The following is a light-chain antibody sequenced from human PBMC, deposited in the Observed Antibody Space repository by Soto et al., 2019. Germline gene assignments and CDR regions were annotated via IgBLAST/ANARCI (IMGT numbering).Light chain of an antibody. V-gene: IGLV1-40*01. J-gene: IGLJ1*01. CDR1: SSNIGAGHD. Sequence: QSVLTQPPSVTGALGQRVNISCTGSSSNIGAGHDVHWYQQLPGTAPKLFIYGNGNRPSGVPDRFSGSKSSTSPSLAITGLQAEDEADYYCQSYDSSLSGSEVFGTGTKVTV. CDR3: QSYDSSLSGSEV. CDR2: GNG.